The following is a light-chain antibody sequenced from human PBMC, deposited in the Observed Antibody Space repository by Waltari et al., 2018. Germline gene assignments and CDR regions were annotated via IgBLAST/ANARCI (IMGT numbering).Light chain of an antibody. J-gene: IGLJ3*02. CDR2: RDN. Sequence: QSVLTQTLPASGTPGQTVTISCSGSSSNIGGNSVNWYQQLPGTAPNLLIYRDNQRPSGVPDRFSGSKSGTSASLAISGLQSDDEADYYCAAWDDSLNGLVFGGGTQLTVL. CDR3: AAWDDSLNGLV. V-gene: IGLV1-44*01. CDR1: SSNIGGNS.